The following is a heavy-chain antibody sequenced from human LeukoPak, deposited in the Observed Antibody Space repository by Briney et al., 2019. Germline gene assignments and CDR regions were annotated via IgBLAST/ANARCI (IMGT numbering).Heavy chain of an antibody. CDR3: ARLYHDILTGYYYFDY. J-gene: IGHJ4*02. V-gene: IGHV4-39*01. Sequence: SETLSLTCTVSGGSISSTNYYWGWIRQPPGKGLEWIGNIYYSGSTYYNPSLKSRVTISVDTSKNQFSPKLSSVTAADTAVYYCARLYHDILTGYYYFDYWGQGTLVTVSS. CDR1: GGSISSTNYY. CDR2: IYYSGST. D-gene: IGHD3-9*01.